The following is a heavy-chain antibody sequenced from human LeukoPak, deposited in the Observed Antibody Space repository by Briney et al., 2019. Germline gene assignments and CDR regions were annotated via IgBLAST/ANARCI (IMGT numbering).Heavy chain of an antibody. Sequence: GGSLRLSCAASGFSFSAYWMTWVRQAPGTGLEWVANINPAGSETYYVDPVKGRFSISRDNAKDLVYLQMNSLRAEDTAVYHCARFGYVAAVDVWGQGTPVTVSS. CDR3: ARFGYVAAVDV. CDR2: INPAGSET. J-gene: IGHJ4*02. V-gene: IGHV3-7*01. D-gene: IGHD2-15*01. CDR1: GFSFSAYW.